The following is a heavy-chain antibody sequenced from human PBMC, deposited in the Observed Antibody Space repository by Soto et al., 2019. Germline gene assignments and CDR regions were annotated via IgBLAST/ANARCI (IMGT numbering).Heavy chain of an antibody. V-gene: IGHV4-30-2*01. J-gene: IGHJ5*02. CDR1: GGSISSGDYS. CDR3: ARVVVPRPIWGYNWFDL. D-gene: IGHD3-16*01. Sequence: SETLSLTCAVSGGSISSGDYSWSWIRQPPGKGLEWIGYIYHSGSTFYNPSLKSRVTISIDKSKNQFSLKLGSVTAADTAVYYCARVVVPRPIWGYNWFDLWGQGTLVTVSS. CDR2: IYHSGST.